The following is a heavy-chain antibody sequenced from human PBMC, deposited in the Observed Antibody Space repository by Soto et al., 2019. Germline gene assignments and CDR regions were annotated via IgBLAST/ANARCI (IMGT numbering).Heavy chain of an antibody. D-gene: IGHD6-19*01. V-gene: IGHV1-69*13. CDR2: IIPIFGTA. CDR3: ARDPGSSGWEYNWFDP. J-gene: IGHJ5*02. Sequence: ASVKVSCKASGGTFSSYAISWVRQAPGQGLEWMGGIIPIFGTANYAQKFQGRVTITAGESTSTAYMELSSLRSEDTAVYYCARDPGSSGWEYNWFDPWGQGTLVTVSS. CDR1: GGTFSSYA.